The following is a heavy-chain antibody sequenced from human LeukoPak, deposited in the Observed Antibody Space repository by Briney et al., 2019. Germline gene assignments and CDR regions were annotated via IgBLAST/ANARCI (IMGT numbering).Heavy chain of an antibody. CDR3: ARHLKKYYYDSSGPSPTNAFDI. CDR1: GGSISSYY. J-gene: IGHJ3*02. V-gene: IGHV4-59*08. CDR2: IYYSGST. D-gene: IGHD3-22*01. Sequence: SETLSLTCTVSGGSISSYYWSWIRQPPGKGLEWIGYIYYSGSTNYNPSLKSRVTISVDTSKNQFSLKLSSVTAADTAVYYCARHLKKYYYDSSGPSPTNAFDIWGQGTMVTVSS.